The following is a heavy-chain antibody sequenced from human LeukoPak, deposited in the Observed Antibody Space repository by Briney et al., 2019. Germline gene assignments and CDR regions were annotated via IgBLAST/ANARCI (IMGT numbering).Heavy chain of an antibody. CDR2: IKQDGSEK. CDR3: ARVLRFLEWLPFDY. D-gene: IGHD3-3*01. CDR1: EFTFSTYW. Sequence: GGSLRLSLAASEFTFSTYWMSWVRQAPGKGREWVANIKQDGSEKYYVDSVRGRFTISRDNAKNSLYLQMNSLRAEDTAVYYCARVLRFLEWLPFDYWGQGTLVTVSS. J-gene: IGHJ4*02. V-gene: IGHV3-7*01.